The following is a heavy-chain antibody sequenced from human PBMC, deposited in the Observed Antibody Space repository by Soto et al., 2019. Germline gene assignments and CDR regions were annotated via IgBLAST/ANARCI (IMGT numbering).Heavy chain of an antibody. CDR1: GFTFSSYS. CDR3: ARVRYYDSSGYYHQKHYFDY. Sequence: GGSLRLSCAASGFTFSSYSMNWVRQAPGKGLEWVSYISSSSSTIYYADSVKGRFTISRDNAKNSLYLQMNSLRAEDTAVYYCARVRYYDSSGYYHQKHYFDYWGQGTLVTVSS. D-gene: IGHD3-22*01. V-gene: IGHV3-48*04. CDR2: ISSSSSTI. J-gene: IGHJ4*02.